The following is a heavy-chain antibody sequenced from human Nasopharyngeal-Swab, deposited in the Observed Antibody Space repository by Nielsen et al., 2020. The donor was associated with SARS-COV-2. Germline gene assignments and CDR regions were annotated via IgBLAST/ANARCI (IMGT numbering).Heavy chain of an antibody. CDR2: VFPSGIT. D-gene: IGHD2-15*01. J-gene: IGHJ4*02. V-gene: IGHV4-61*02. CDR3: ARDSGGNSFDN. Sequence: SETLSLTCAVSGASVSSGNSYWTWILQPAAKGLEWIGRVFPSGITNYNPSLKSRVTISLDPSKNHFSLKLSSVTAADTAVYYCARDSGGNSFDNWGQGTLVTVSS. CDR1: GASVSSGNSY.